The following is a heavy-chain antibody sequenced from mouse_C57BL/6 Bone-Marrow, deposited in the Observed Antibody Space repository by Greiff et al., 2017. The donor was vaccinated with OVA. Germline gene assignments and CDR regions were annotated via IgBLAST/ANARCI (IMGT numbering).Heavy chain of an antibody. V-gene: IGHV5-4*01. Sequence: EVQLKESGGGLVKPGGSLKLSCAASGFTFSSYAMSWVRQTPEKRLEWVATISDGGSYTYYPDNVKGRFTISRDNAKNNLYLQMSHLKSEDTAMYYCARDRGAWLLAMDYWGQGTSVTVSS. J-gene: IGHJ4*01. D-gene: IGHD2-3*01. CDR2: ISDGGSYT. CDR1: GFTFSSYA. CDR3: ARDRGAWLLAMDY.